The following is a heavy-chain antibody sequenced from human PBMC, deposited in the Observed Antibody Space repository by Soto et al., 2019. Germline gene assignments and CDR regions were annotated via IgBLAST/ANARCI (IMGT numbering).Heavy chain of an antibody. V-gene: IGHV3-30*18. CDR1: GFTFSSYG. D-gene: IGHD2-2*01. Sequence: GGSLRLSCAASGFTFSSYGMHWVRQAPGKGLEWVALISYDGGNKYYADSVKGRFTISRDNSKNTLYLQMNSLRPEDTAVYYCAKPDCIFTSCLDNWFDPWGQGTLVTVSS. CDR3: AKPDCIFTSCLDNWFDP. CDR2: ISYDGGNK. J-gene: IGHJ5*02.